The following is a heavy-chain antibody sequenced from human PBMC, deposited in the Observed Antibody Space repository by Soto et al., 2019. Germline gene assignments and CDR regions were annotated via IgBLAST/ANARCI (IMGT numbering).Heavy chain of an antibody. Sequence: PVGSLRLSCAASGFTVSGMFMNWVRQAPGKGLEWVSVIYPAGPTYYADSVKGRFTISRDNSKNTLFLQLNNLRAEDTAVYYCARDADSSGLHYWGQGTLVTVSS. CDR2: IYPAGPT. CDR1: GFTVSGMF. J-gene: IGHJ4*02. D-gene: IGHD6-19*01. CDR3: ARDADSSGLHY. V-gene: IGHV3-53*01.